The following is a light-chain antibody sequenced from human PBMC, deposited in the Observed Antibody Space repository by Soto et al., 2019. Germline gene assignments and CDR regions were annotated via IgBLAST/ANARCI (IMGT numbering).Light chain of an antibody. CDR2: EVT. V-gene: IGLV2-14*01. J-gene: IGLJ2*01. CDR3: SSYTSSNTLI. Sequence: QSALTQPASVSGSPGQSITISCTGTTSDVGGYKYVSWYQHHPGKAPKLMIYEVTNRPSGVSNRFSGSASGNTASLTISGLQAEDEADYYCSSYTSSNTLIFGGGTKVTVL. CDR1: TSDVGGYKY.